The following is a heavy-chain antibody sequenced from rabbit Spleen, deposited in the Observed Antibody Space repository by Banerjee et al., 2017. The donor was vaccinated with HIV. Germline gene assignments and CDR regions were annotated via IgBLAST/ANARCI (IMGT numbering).Heavy chain of an antibody. CDR3: ARSINWSNRGLNL. Sequence: QSLEESGGDLVKPGASLTLTCTASGVSFSSNYYMCWVRQAPGKGLEWIGIIYGAKGSTDYASWVNGRFTISSDNAQSTVDLKMTSLTAADTATYFCARSINWSNRGLNLWGQGTLVTVS. D-gene: IGHD1-1*01. J-gene: IGHJ6*01. CDR1: GVSFSSNYY. CDR2: IYGAKGST. V-gene: IGHV1S40*01.